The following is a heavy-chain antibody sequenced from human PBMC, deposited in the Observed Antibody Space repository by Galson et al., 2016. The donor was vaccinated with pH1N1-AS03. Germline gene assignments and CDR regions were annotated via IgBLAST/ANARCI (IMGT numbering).Heavy chain of an antibody. D-gene: IGHD3-9*01. CDR3: ARTAGWLPDF. Sequence: PALVKPTQTLTLTCTFSGFSLTTSAVGVVWIRQPPGKALEWLALIYWDDDKRYNSSLKSRLTITEDTSKNQVVLTMTNMDPVDTATYYCARTAGWLPDFWGQGMLVTVSS. V-gene: IGHV2-5*02. CDR2: IYWDDDK. CDR1: GFSLTTSAVG. J-gene: IGHJ4*02.